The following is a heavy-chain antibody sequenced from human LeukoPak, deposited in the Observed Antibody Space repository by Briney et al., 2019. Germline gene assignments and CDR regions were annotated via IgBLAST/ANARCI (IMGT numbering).Heavy chain of an antibody. CDR1: GGSISTYY. CDR3: ARSIIGTRSKFDY. CDR2: ISYSGST. Sequence: SETLSLTCTVSGGSISTYYWSWIRQPPGRGLEWIGYISYSGSTNYNPSLKSRVTISLDTSKNQFALKLSSVTAADTAVYYCARSIIGTRSKFDYWGQGTLVTVSS. J-gene: IGHJ4*02. V-gene: IGHV4-59*08. D-gene: IGHD1/OR15-1a*01.